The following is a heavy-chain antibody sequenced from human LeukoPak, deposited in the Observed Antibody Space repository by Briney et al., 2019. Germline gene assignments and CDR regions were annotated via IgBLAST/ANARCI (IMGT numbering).Heavy chain of an antibody. V-gene: IGHV1-2*02. CDR1: GYTFTGYY. CDR2: INPNSGGT. D-gene: IGHD2-2*01. CDR3: ARDDCSSTSCCAFSHYYYYYMDV. J-gene: IGHJ6*03. Sequence: GASVKVSCKASGYTFTGYYMHWVRQAPGQGLEWMGWINPNSGGTNYAQKFQGRVTMTRDTSISTAYMELSRLRSDDTAVYYCARDDCSSTSCCAFSHYYYYYMDVWGKGTTVTVSS.